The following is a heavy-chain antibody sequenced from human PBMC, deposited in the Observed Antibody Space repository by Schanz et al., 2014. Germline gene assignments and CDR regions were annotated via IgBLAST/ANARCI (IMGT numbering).Heavy chain of an antibody. CDR2: INPSGGST. D-gene: IGHD3-10*01. CDR1: GYTFNNHG. CDR3: ATNSAFGMVRGSNAFDA. V-gene: IGHV1-46*03. Sequence: QVQLVQPGGEVKKPGASATVSCKASGYTFNNHGISWVRQAPGQGLEWMGIINPSGGSTSYAQKFQGRVTMTEDTSTETAYMELSGLRSSDTAVYYCATNSAFGMVRGSNAFDAWGQGTMVTVSS. J-gene: IGHJ3*01.